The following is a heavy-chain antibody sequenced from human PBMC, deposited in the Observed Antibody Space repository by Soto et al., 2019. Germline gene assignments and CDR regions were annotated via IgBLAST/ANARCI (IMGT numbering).Heavy chain of an antibody. CDR2: IWYGSSST. CDR3: ARAWANYDSSGYLTPYYEYGMDV. Sequence: GGSLRLSCGASRFTFSGYSMQWVRQSPGKGLEXVAVIWYGSSSTQYADSVKGQFTISRDXSKKTLYLQMNRLSAEDTAVCYSARAWANYDSSGYLTPYYEYGMDVWGQGTTVTVSS. D-gene: IGHD3-22*01. J-gene: IGHJ6*01. CDR1: RFTFSGYS. V-gene: IGHV3-33*01.